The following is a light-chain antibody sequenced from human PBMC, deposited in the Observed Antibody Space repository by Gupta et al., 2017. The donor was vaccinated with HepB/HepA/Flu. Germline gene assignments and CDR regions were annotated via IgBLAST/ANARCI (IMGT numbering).Light chain of an antibody. CDR3: QRYNSAPWT. V-gene: IGKV1-27*01. Sequence: DIQMTQSPSSLSASVGDRVTITCRASQGISDYLAWYQQKPGKVPKLLIYAASTLQSGVPSRFSGSGSGTDFTLTISILHPEDVATYYCQRYNSAPWTFGQGTKVEIK. J-gene: IGKJ1*01. CDR2: AAS. CDR1: QGISDY.